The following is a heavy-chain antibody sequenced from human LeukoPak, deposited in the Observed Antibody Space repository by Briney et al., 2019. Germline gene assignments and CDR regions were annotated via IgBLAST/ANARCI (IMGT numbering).Heavy chain of an antibody. V-gene: IGHV3-15*01. CDR1: GLIFSNAW. CDR2: IKSKIDGGTT. CDR3: AREGYCSNSRCYGAAFDI. D-gene: IGHD2-2*01. Sequence: GGSLRLSCAASGLIFSNAWMSWVRQAPGKGLEWVGRIKSKIDGGTTDYAAPVKGRFTISIDDSKNTLYLQMNILKTEDTAVYYCAREGYCSNSRCYGAAFDIWGQGTVVTVSS. J-gene: IGHJ3*02.